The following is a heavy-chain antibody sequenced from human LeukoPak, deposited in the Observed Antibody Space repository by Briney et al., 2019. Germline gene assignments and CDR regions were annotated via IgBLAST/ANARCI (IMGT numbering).Heavy chain of an antibody. J-gene: IGHJ4*02. D-gene: IGHD3-16*02. V-gene: IGHV6-1*01. CDR2: TYYRSKWYN. CDR3: ARLWNVWGSYRYTGYYFDY. CDR1: GDSVSSNSAA. Sequence: SQTLSLTCAISGDSVSSNSAAWSWIRQSPSRGLEWLGRTYYRSKWYNDYALSVKSRITINPDTSKNQFSLKLSSVTAADTAVYYCARLWNVWGSYRYTGYYFDYWGQGTLVTVSS.